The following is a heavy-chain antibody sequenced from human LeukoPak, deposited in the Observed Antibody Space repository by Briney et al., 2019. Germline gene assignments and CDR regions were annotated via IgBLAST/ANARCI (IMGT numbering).Heavy chain of an antibody. CDR2: ISSSSSTI. Sequence: GGSLRLPCAASGFTFSSYSMNWVRQAPGKGLEWVSYISSSSSTIYYADSVKGRFTISRDNAKNSLYLQMNSLRAEDTAVYYCARDRVVGAYYYYYYMDVWGKGTTVTVSS. J-gene: IGHJ6*03. CDR1: GFTFSSYS. D-gene: IGHD1-26*01. V-gene: IGHV3-48*01. CDR3: ARDRVVGAYYYYYYMDV.